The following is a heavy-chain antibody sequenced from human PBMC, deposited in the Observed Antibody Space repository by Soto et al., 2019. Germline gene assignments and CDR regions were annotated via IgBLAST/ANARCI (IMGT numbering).Heavy chain of an antibody. CDR2: ARHTAGPYMT. Sequence: PGGSLRLSCAASVFTFSDHFMECVRQAPGKGLEWGRRARHTAGPYMTEYAASVKGRFTISRDDSKNSLFLQMNRLETEDTALYYCTSPQPGRSDWEYWWGPGTVVTVSS. J-gene: IGHJ4*02. D-gene: IGHD6-19*01. V-gene: IGHV3-72*01. CDR1: VFTFSDHF. CDR3: TSPQPGRSDWEYW.